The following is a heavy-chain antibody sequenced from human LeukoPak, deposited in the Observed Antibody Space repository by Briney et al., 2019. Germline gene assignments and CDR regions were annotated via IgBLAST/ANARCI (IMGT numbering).Heavy chain of an antibody. CDR1: GFTFSSYW. D-gene: IGHD2-21*02. J-gene: IGHJ5*02. CDR3: AATASYNWFDP. V-gene: IGHV3-74*01. CDR2: INSDGSST. Sequence: GGSLRLSCEASGFTFSSYWMHWVRQAPGKGLVWVSRINSDGSSTSYADSVKGRFTISRDNAKNTLYLQMNSLRAEDTAVYYCAATASYNWFDPWGQGTLVTVSS.